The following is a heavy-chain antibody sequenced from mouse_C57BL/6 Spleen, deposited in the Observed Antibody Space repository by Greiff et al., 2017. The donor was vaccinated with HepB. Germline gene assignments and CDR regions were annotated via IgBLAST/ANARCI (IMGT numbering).Heavy chain of an antibody. CDR2: IYPGDGDT. Sequence: QVQLQQSGPELVKPGASVKISCKASGYAFSSSWMNWVKQRPGKGLEWIGRIYPGDGDTNYNGKFKGKATLTADKSSSTAYMQLSSLTSEDSAVYCCARRFGTTVVAKGAMDYWGQGTSVTVSS. CDR3: ARRFGTTVVAKGAMDY. J-gene: IGHJ4*01. CDR1: GYAFSSSW. D-gene: IGHD1-1*01. V-gene: IGHV1-82*01.